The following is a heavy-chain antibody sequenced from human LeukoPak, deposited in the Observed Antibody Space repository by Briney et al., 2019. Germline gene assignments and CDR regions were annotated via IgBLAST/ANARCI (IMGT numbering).Heavy chain of an antibody. Sequence: ASVKVSCKASGYTFTTCAMSWMRQARGQGPEWMGWINTNTGNPTYAQGLTGRFVFSLDTSVKTAYLQISSLEAEDSAVYYCARVVAGTNCFDYWGQGTLVTVSS. D-gene: IGHD1/OR15-1a*01. J-gene: IGHJ4*02. V-gene: IGHV7-4-1*02. CDR1: GYTFTTCA. CDR3: ARVVAGTNCFDY. CDR2: INTNTGNP.